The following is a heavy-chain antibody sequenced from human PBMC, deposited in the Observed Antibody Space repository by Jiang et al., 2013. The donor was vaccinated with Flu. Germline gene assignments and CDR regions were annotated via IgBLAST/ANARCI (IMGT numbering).Heavy chain of an antibody. D-gene: IGHD6-6*01. CDR3: ARVRASGVATRSRGMDV. Sequence: TYYADSVKGRFTISRHNSENTLYLQMNSLRAEDTAVYYCARVRASGVATRSRGMDVWGQGTLVIVSS. V-gene: IGHV3-53*04. J-gene: IGHJ4*02. CDR2: T.